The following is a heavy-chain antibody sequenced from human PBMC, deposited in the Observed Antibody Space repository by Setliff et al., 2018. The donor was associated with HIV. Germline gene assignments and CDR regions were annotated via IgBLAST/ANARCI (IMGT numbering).Heavy chain of an antibody. CDR3: ARGPPFAF. V-gene: IGHV4-39*07. CDR2: IAYSGTTVYT. J-gene: IGHJ4*02. Sequence: SETLSLTCNVSGGSFIGSSFQSTWIRQPPGRGLEWIGDIAYSGTTVYTNYNPSLESRVTVSEDTSRHQFFLKLTSVTADDTGIYYCARGPPFAFWGQGLLVTVAS. CDR1: GGSFIGSSFQ.